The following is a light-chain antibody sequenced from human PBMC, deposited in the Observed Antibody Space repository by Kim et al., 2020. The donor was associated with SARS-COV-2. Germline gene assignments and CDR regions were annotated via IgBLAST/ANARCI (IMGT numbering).Light chain of an antibody. CDR1: SLRNYY. J-gene: IGLJ3*02. CDR3: NSRDSSGNHLV. CDR2: GKN. Sequence: SSELTQDPAVSVALGQTVRITCQGDSLRNYYASWYQQQTGQAPVLVLFGKNNRPSGIPDRFSGSKSGNTASLTITGAQAEDEADYYCNSRDSSGNHLVFGGGTKLTVL. V-gene: IGLV3-19*01.